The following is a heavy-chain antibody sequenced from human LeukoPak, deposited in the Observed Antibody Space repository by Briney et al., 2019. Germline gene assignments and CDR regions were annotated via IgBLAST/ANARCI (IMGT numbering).Heavy chain of an antibody. CDR1: GGSISSYY. CDR2: IYYSGST. D-gene: IGHD3-16*02. V-gene: IGHV4-59*08. J-gene: IGHJ5*02. Sequence: PSETLSLTCTVSGGSISSYYWSWIRQPPGKGLEWIGYIYYSGSTNYNPSLKSRVTISVDTSKNQLSLKLSSVTAADTAVYYCARSSALTFGGVIVNWFDPWGQGTLVTVSS. CDR3: ARSSALTFGGVIVNWFDP.